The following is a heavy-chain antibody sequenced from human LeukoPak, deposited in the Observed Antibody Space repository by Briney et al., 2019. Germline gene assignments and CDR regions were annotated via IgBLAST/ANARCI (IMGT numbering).Heavy chain of an antibody. D-gene: IGHD6-19*01. Sequence: GGSLRLSCAASGFSFSSYWMNWVRQAPGKGLEWVSYISSSGNIIYYADSVKGRFTISRDNAKNSLYLQMNSLRAEDTAVYYCARGYSSVMTWGQGTLVTVSS. V-gene: IGHV3-48*04. CDR1: GFSFSSYW. CDR2: ISSSGNII. J-gene: IGHJ5*02. CDR3: ARGYSSVMT.